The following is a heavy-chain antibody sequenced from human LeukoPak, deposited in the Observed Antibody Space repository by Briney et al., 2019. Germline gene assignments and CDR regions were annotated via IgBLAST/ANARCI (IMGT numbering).Heavy chain of an antibody. CDR1: GDSINTKNYY. J-gene: IGHJ4*02. D-gene: IGHD5-18*01. CDR3: ARHSYGTFDY. CDR2: ICYSGNT. V-gene: IGHV4-39*01. Sequence: SETLSLTCTVSGDSINTKNYYWGWIRQPPGKGLEWIGSICYSGNTYYNPSLKSRVTLSIDTSKNQFSLRLSSVTAADTAVYHCARHSYGTFDYWGQGTLVTVSS.